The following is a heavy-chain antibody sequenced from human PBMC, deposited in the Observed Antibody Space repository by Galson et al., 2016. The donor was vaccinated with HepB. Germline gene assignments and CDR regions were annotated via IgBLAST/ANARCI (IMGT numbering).Heavy chain of an antibody. D-gene: IGHD3-9*01. Sequence: PALVKPTQTVTLTCTFSGFSLTTRGVTVGWIRQPPGKALEWLALIYWNDDKRYSASLKSRLTITRDTSKNQVDLTMTNMGPVDTATYYCAHSFTSYDILPVYSLQGPYYWGQGILVTVSS. J-gene: IGHJ4*02. CDR2: IYWNDDK. CDR3: AHSFTSYDILPVYSLQGPYY. CDR1: GFSLTTRGVT. V-gene: IGHV2-5*01.